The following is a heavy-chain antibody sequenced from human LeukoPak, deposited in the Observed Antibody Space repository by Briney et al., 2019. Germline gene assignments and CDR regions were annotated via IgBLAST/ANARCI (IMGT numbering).Heavy chain of an antibody. D-gene: IGHD3-3*01. V-gene: IGHV4-39*01. CDR3: ARHATGDGGFLEWLSYYDY. J-gene: IGHJ4*02. CDR1: GGSISSSSYY. CDR2: IYYSGST. Sequence: SETLSLTCTVSGGSISSSSYYWGWIRQPPGKGLEWIGSIYYSGSTYYNPSLKSRVTISVDTSKNQFSLKLSSVTAADTAVYYCARHATGDGGFLEWLSYYDYWGQGTLVTVSS.